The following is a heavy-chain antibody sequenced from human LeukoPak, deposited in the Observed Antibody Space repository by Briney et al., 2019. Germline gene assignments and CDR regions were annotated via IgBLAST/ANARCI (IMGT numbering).Heavy chain of an antibody. CDR1: GFSFSSYA. CDR2: ISGSGAGT. J-gene: IGHJ4*02. V-gene: IGHV3-23*01. D-gene: IGHD2-2*01. CDR3: AKSRPAAFLFDY. Sequence: PGGSLRLSCAASGFSFSSYAMSWVRQAPGKGLEWVSAISGSGAGTYYADSVKGRFTISRDNSKNTLYLQMNSLRAEDTAVYYCAKSRPAAFLFDYWGQGTLVTVSS.